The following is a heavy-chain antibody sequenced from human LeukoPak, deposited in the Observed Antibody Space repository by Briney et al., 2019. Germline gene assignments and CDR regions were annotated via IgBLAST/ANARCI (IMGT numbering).Heavy chain of an antibody. CDR2: IIPIFVRA. J-gene: IGHJ4*02. D-gene: IGHD2-15*01. Sequence: ASVKVSCKASGGTFSNYAISWVRQAPGQGLEWMGGIIPIFVRANYAHKFQGRVTITADKSTSTAYMELSSLRSEDTAVYNCASYYCSGGSCYYASNDYWGQGTLVTVSS. V-gene: IGHV1-69*06. CDR1: GGTFSNYA. CDR3: ASYYCSGGSCYYASNDY.